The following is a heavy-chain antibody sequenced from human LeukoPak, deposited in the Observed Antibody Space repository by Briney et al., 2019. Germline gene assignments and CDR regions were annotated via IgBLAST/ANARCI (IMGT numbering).Heavy chain of an antibody. D-gene: IGHD3-10*01. CDR1: GYTFTSYY. J-gene: IGHJ4*02. CDR2: INPSGGST. V-gene: IGHV1-46*01. CDR3: ARDAPVVRGVIIAFDY. Sequence: ASVMVSCKASGYTFTSYYMHWVRQAPGQGLEWMGIINPSGGSTSYAQKFQGRVTMTRDTSTSTVYMELSSLRSEDTAVYYCARDAPVVRGVIIAFDYWGQGTLVTVSS.